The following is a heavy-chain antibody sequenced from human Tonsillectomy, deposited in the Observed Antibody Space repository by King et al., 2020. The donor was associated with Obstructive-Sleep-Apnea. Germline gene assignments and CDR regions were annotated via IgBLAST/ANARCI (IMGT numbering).Heavy chain of an antibody. CDR2: ISRNSYSI. CDR1: GFTFDDYA. CDR3: AKPYYYGSGSHSGENAFDI. V-gene: IGHV3-9*01. Sequence: QLVQSGGGLVQPGRSLRLSCAASGFTFDDYAMHWVRQAQGKGLEWVSGISRNSYSIGYADSVKGRFTISRDNAKNSLYLQMNSLRAEDTALYYCAKPYYYGSGSHSGENAFDIWGQGTMVTVSS. D-gene: IGHD3-10*01. J-gene: IGHJ3*02.